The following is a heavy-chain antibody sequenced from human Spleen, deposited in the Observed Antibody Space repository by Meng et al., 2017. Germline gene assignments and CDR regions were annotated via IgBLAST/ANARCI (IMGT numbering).Heavy chain of an antibody. CDR1: GFTFSHYG. CDR3: ARDLTSEHYYDSSGYYYGADY. V-gene: IGHV3-21*01. J-gene: IGHJ4*02. D-gene: IGHD3-22*01. CDR2: ISSSSNYI. Sequence: GESLKISCAASGFTFSHYGMNWVRQAPGKGLEWVSSISSSSNYIYYADSVKGRFTISRDNAKNSLYLQMNSLRAEDTAVYYCARDLTSEHYYDSSGYYYGADYWGQGTLVTVSS.